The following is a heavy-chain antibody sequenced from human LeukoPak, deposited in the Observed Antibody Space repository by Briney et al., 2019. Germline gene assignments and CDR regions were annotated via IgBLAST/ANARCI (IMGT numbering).Heavy chain of an antibody. CDR3: AKISSSYNNAYFDY. CDR1: GFIFSDCS. D-gene: IGHD6-13*01. CDR2: ISYDGSNK. J-gene: IGHJ4*02. Sequence: GGSLRLSCAASGFIFSDCSMHWVRQAPGKGLEWVAVISYDGSNKYYADSVKGRFTISRDNSKNTLYLQMNSLRAEDTAVYYCAKISSSYNNAYFDYWGQGTLVTVSS. V-gene: IGHV3-30*18.